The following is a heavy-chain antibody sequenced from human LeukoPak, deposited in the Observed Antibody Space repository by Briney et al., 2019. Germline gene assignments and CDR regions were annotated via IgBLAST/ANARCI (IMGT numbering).Heavy chain of an antibody. CDR1: GASVTSSY. Sequence: SKTLSLTCSVSGASVTSSYWTWVRLPPGRGLEWIGYIYYTGYTNYNPSLKSRVTISLDIYTNQLSLELISVTAADTAIYYCARAPIGSIDYWGPGALVTVSS. V-gene: IGHV4-59*02. CDR2: IYYTGYT. CDR3: ARAPIGSIDY. J-gene: IGHJ4*02. D-gene: IGHD1-1*01.